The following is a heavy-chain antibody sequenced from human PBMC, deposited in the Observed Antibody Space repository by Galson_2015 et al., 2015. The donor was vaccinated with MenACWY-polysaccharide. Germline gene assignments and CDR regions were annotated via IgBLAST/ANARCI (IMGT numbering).Heavy chain of an antibody. D-gene: IGHD1-1*01. CDR3: ARSRAWSTGYYYGMDV. V-gene: IGHV3-74*01. CDR2: TNSDGSST. J-gene: IGHJ6*02. CDR1: GFTFSSYW. Sequence: SLRLSCAASGFTFSSYWMHWVRQAPGKGLVWVSRTNSDGSSTSYADSVKGRFTISRDNAKNTLYLQMNSLRAEDTAAYYCARSRAWSTGYYYGMDVWGQGTTVTVSS.